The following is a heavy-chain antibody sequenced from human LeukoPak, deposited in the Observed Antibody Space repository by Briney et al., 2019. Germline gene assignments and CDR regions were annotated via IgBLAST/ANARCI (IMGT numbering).Heavy chain of an antibody. CDR1: GGSITSDIYY. Sequence: SETLSLTCTVSGGSITSDIYYWNWIRQPAGKGLEWIGRIYYSGSTYYNASLQSRVTISIDTSKIYFFLKLSSVTAADTAVYYCARLGDSSGFGLDDWGQGTLVTASS. V-gene: IGHV4-39*01. J-gene: IGHJ4*02. CDR3: ARLGDSSGFGLDD. CDR2: IYYSGST. D-gene: IGHD3-22*01.